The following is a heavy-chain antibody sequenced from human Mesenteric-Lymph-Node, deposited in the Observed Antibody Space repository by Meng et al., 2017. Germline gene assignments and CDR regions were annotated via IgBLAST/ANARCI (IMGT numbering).Heavy chain of an antibody. J-gene: IGHJ4*02. CDR3: ARDSPGGYGYFDS. Sequence: QGELQESGPGLGKPSQTLSLTWTVSDGFPTSDDYYWSWIRQPPGKGLEWIGYIHYSGTTYYNPSLKSRIAISLDTSKNQFSLNLNSVTAADAAVYYCARDSPGGYGYFDSWGQGTLVTVSS. CDR2: IHYSGTT. V-gene: IGHV4-30-4*01. CDR1: DGFPTSDDYY. D-gene: IGHD5-12*01.